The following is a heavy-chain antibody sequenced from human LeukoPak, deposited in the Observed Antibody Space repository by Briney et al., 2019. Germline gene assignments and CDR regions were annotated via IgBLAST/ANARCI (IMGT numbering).Heavy chain of an antibody. J-gene: IGHJ4*02. Sequence: SQTLYLTCAVSGGSISSGGYSWSWIRQPPGKGLEWIGYIYHSGSTYYNPSLKSRVTISVDRSKNQFSLKLSSVTAADTAVYYCARDRWGYYFDYWGQGTLVTVSS. V-gene: IGHV4-30-2*01. D-gene: IGHD3-16*01. CDR2: IYHSGST. CDR1: GGSISSGGYS. CDR3: ARDRWGYYFDY.